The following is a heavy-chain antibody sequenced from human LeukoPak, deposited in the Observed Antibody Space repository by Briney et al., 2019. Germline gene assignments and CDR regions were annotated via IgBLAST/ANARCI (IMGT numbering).Heavy chain of an antibody. Sequence: ASVKVSCKASGYTFTSYYMHWVRQAPGQGLEWMGIINPSGGSTSYAQKFQGRVTMTRDTSTSTVYMELSSLRSEDTAVYYCARVPYDILTGAYYFDYWGQGTLVTVSS. CDR3: ARVPYDILTGAYYFDY. J-gene: IGHJ4*02. D-gene: IGHD3-9*01. CDR1: GYTFTSYY. V-gene: IGHV1-46*01. CDR2: INPSGGST.